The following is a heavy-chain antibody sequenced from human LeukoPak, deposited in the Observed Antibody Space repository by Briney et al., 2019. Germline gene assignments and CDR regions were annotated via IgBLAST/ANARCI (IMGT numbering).Heavy chain of an antibody. J-gene: IGHJ4*02. CDR2: INHSGST. V-gene: IGHV4-34*01. Sequence: SETLSLTCAVYGGSFSGYYWSWIRQPPGKGLEWIGEINHSGSTNYNPSLKSRVTISVDTSKNQFSLKLSSVTAADTAVYYCASAYGDIVVVPAALFDYWGQGTLVTVSS. CDR3: ASAYGDIVVVPAALFDY. CDR1: GGSFSGYY. D-gene: IGHD2-2*01.